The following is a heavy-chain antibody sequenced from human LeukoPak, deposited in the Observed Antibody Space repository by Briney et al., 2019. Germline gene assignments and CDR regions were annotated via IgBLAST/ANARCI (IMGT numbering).Heavy chain of an antibody. D-gene: IGHD3-22*01. Sequence: GASVKVSCKASGYTFTGYYMHWVRQASGQGLEWMGWINPNSGGTNYAQKLQGRVTMTTDTSTSTAYMELRSLRSDDTAVYYCARWYYYDSSGYGNWFDPWGQGTLVTVSS. V-gene: IGHV1-2*02. CDR2: INPNSGGT. CDR1: GYTFTGYY. CDR3: ARWYYYDSSGYGNWFDP. J-gene: IGHJ5*02.